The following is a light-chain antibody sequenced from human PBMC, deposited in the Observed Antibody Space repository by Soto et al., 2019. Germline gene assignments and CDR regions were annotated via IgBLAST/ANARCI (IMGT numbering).Light chain of an antibody. Sequence: QSVLTQPPSASGTPGQRVTISCSASSSNIGSNTVNWYQQLPGTAPKLLIYSNNQRPSGVPDRFSGSKSGTSASLAISGLQSEDEADYYCAAWDDSLTLYVFGTGTKLTVL. CDR2: SNN. V-gene: IGLV1-44*01. CDR1: SSNIGSNT. J-gene: IGLJ1*01. CDR3: AAWDDSLTLYV.